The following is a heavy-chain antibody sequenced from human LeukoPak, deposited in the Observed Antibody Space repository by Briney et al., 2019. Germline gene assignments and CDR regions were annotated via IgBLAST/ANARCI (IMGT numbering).Heavy chain of an antibody. V-gene: IGHV4-39*01. CDR2: VHYSGST. CDR1: GGSISRGSYY. J-gene: IGHJ4*02. CDR3: THITMPRGVDY. D-gene: IGHD3-10*01. Sequence: SETLSLTCTVSGGSISRGSYYWGWIRQPPGKGLEWIGSVHYSGSTSYNPSLKSRATISVDTSKNQFSLKVTSVTAADTAVYFCTHITMPRGVDYWGQGTLVTVSS.